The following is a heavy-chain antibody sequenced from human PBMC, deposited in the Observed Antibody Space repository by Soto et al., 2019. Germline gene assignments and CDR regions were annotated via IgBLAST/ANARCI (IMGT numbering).Heavy chain of an antibody. CDR1: GGTINSGDYF. V-gene: IGHV4-30-4*02. CDR2: IFYTGST. CDR3: ARGDVEMATVFDY. J-gene: IGHJ4*02. D-gene: IGHD4-4*01. Sequence: KPSETLSLTCSVSGGTINSGDYFWSWIRQPPGRGLEWIGSIFYTGSTYYSPSLKSRASMSMDTSKNQFSLKLSSVTAADTAVYYCARGDVEMATVFDYWGQGTLVTVSS.